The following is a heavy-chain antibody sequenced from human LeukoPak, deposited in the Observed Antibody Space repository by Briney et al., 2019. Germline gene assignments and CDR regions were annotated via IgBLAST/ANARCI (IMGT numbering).Heavy chain of an antibody. V-gene: IGHV4-39*02. CDR3: TREGELGTKQLYFDC. Sequence: SETLSLTCTVSGGSISSRSYYWGWIRQPPGKGLEWIGSIYYSGSTYYNPSLKSRATISITTSKNQFFLKLTSVAAADTAVYYCTREGELGTKQLYFDCWGQGTLVTVSS. CDR2: IYYSGST. CDR1: GGSISSRSYY. J-gene: IGHJ4*02. D-gene: IGHD5-18*01.